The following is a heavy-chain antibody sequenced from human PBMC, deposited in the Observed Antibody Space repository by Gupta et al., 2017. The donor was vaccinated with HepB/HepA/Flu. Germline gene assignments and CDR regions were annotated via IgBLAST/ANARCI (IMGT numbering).Heavy chain of an antibody. CDR2: INHSGST. Sequence: QVQLQQWGAGLLKPSETLSLTCAVYGGSFSGYYWSWIRQPPGKGLEWIGEINHSGSTNYNPSLKSRVTISVDTSKNQFSLKLSSVTAADTAVYYCARKRSYGYWFDPWGQGTLVTVSS. CDR1: GGSFSGYY. J-gene: IGHJ5*02. D-gene: IGHD5-18*01. V-gene: IGHV4-34*01. CDR3: ARKRSYGYWFDP.